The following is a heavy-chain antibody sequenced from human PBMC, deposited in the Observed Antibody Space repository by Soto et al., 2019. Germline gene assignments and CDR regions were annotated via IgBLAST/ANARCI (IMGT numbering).Heavy chain of an antibody. CDR1: GFTFSSYG. CDR3: ARDHRAGSHPGWFGELLSNWFDP. V-gene: IGHV3-30*03. D-gene: IGHD3-10*01. Sequence: GGSLRLSCAASGFTFSSYGMHWVRQAPGKGLEWVAVISYDGSNKYYADSVKGRFTISRDNSKNTLYLQMNSLRAEDTAVYYCARDHRAGSHPGWFGELLSNWFDPWGQGTLVTVSS. CDR2: ISYDGSNK. J-gene: IGHJ5*02.